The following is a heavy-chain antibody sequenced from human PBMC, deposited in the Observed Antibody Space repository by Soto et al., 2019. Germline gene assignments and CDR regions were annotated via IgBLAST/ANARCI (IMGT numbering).Heavy chain of an antibody. CDR1: GGTFSSYA. CDR3: ARQWELSGYYYGMDV. CDR2: MNPNSGNT. J-gene: IGHJ6*02. V-gene: IGHV1-8*02. Sequence: ASVKVSCKASGGTFSSYAINWVRQATGQGLEWMGWMNPNSGNTGYAQKFQGRVTMTRDTSISTAYMELSSLRSEDTAVYYCARQWELSGYYYGMDVWGQGTTVSVSS. D-gene: IGHD1-26*01.